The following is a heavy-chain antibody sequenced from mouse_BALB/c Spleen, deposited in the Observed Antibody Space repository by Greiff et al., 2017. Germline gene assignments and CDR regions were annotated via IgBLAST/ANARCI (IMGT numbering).Heavy chain of an antibody. CDR2: ISTYYGDA. V-gene: IGHV1S137*01. J-gene: IGHJ3*01. D-gene: IGHD2-4*01. Sequence: VQRVESGAELVRPGVSVKISCKGSGYTFTDYAMHWVKQSHAKSLEWIGVISTYYGDASYNQKFKGKATMTVDKSSSTAYMELARLTSEDSAIYYCARRGDYEGFAYWGQGTLVTVSA. CDR3: ARRGDYEGFAY. CDR1: GYTFTDYA.